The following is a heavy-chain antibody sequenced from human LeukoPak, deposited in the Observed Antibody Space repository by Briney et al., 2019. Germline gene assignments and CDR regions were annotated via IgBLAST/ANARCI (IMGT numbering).Heavy chain of an antibody. CDR2: ISYDGSNK. J-gene: IGHJ4*02. D-gene: IGHD4-17*01. V-gene: IGHV3-30*18. CDR1: GFTFSTYG. Sequence: PGGSLRLSCAASGFTFSTYGMHWVRQAPGKGLEWVASISYDGSNKCYAYSVKGPLTISTDNSKNTLYLQMNSLRAEATAWYYGAKDRDGDYYFDYWGQGTLVTVSS. CDR3: AKDRDGDYYFDY.